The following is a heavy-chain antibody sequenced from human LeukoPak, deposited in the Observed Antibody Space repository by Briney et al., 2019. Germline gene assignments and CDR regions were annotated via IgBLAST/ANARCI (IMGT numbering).Heavy chain of an antibody. CDR1: GFTFSSYA. J-gene: IGHJ4*02. Sequence: GGCLRLSCAASGFTFSSYAMTWVRQAPGKGLEWVSGISGSGTNTYYADSVKGRFTISRDNSKNTLYLQMNSLRAEDTAAYYCAKGTYDSRGYFDYWGQGALVSVSS. V-gene: IGHV3-23*01. CDR2: ISGSGTNT. D-gene: IGHD3-22*01. CDR3: AKGTYDSRGYFDY.